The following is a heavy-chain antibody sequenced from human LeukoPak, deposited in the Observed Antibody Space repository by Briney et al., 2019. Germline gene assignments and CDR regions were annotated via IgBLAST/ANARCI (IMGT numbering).Heavy chain of an antibody. CDR3: ARESRSGLGDY. CDR1: GGSISSYY. D-gene: IGHD3-10*01. CDR2: IYYSGST. J-gene: IGHJ4*02. Sequence: SETLSLTCTVSGGSISSYYWSWIRQHPGKGLEWIGYIYYSGSTYYNPSLKSRVTISVDTSKNQFSLKLSSVTAADTAVYYCARESRSGLGDYWGQGTLVTVSS. V-gene: IGHV4-59*06.